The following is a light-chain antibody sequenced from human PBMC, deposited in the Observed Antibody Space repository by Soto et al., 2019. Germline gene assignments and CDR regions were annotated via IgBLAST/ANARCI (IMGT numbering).Light chain of an antibody. CDR1: RSVSSY. Sequence: EIVLTQSPATLSFSPGERSTRSCRSSRSVSSYLAWYQQKPGQAPRLLIYDASNRATGIPDRFSGSGSGTDFTLTISSLEPEDFAVYYCQQRSNWPPLTFGGGTKVDIK. J-gene: IGKJ4*01. V-gene: IGKV3-11*01. CDR2: DAS. CDR3: QQRSNWPPLT.